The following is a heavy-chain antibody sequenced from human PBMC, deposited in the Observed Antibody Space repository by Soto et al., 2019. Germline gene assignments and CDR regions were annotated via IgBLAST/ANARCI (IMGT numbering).Heavy chain of an antibody. CDR1: GLTFSSYA. J-gene: IGHJ4*02. D-gene: IGHD4-17*01. Sequence: GGSLRLSCAASGLTFSSYAMSWVRQAPGKGLEWVSAISGSGGSTYYADSVKGRFTISRDNSKNTLYLQMNSLRAEDTAVYYCAATYGDYARYYFDYWGQGTLVTVSS. CDR2: ISGSGGST. V-gene: IGHV3-23*01. CDR3: AATYGDYARYYFDY.